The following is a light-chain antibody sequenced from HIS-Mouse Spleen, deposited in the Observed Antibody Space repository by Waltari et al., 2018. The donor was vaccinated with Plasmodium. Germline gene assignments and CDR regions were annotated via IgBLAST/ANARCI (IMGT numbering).Light chain of an antibody. Sequence: SYELTQPPSVSVSPGQTARITCSGDALPKKYAYWYQQKSGQAPVLVIHEDSKRPSGIPERSSGSSSGTMATLTISGAQVEDEADYYWYSTDSSGNHRVFGGGTKLTVL. CDR3: YSTDSSGNHRV. CDR2: EDS. V-gene: IGLV3-10*01. CDR1: ALPKKY. J-gene: IGLJ3*02.